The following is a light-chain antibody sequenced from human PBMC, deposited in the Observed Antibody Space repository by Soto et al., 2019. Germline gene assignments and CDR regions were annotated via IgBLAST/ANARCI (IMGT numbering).Light chain of an antibody. V-gene: IGLV1-51*01. Sequence: QSVLTKPPSVSAAPGQTVTISCSGSSSTVGHESVSWYQSLPGTAPKLLIYDNYKRPSGIPDRFSGSQSGTSATLGITGLQTGDEADYYCVTWYTTLNVWVFCGGTKLTLL. CDR1: SSTVGHES. CDR2: DNY. J-gene: IGLJ3*02. CDR3: VTWYTTLNVWV.